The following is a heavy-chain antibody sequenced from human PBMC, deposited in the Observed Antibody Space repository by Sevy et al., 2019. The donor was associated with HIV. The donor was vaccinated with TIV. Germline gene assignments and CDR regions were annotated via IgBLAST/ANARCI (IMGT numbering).Heavy chain of an antibody. CDR1: GYSISSGYF. CDR2: IYHSGST. V-gene: IGHV4-38-2*01. CDR3: ARVTTRVVVVPAAIVPDAFDI. D-gene: IGHD2-2*02. Sequence: SETLSLTCAVSGYSISSGYFWGWIRQPPGKGLEWIGNIYHSGSTYYNPSLNSRVTMSVDTSKNQFSLRLSSVTAADXXXYYCARVTTRVVVVPAAIVPDAFDIWGQGTMVTVSS. J-gene: IGHJ3*02.